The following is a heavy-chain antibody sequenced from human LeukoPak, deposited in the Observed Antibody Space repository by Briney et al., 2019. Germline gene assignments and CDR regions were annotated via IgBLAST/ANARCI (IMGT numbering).Heavy chain of an antibody. V-gene: IGHV1-2*02. D-gene: IGHD3-16*02. CDR1: GYTFTGYY. J-gene: IGHJ4*02. CDR3: ARVMITFGGVIGPFDY. Sequence: GASVKVSCKASGYTFTGYYMHWVRQAPGQGLEWMGWINPNSGGTNYAQKFQGRVTMTRDTSISTAYMELSRLRSDDTAMYYCARVMITFGGVIGPFDYWGQGTLVTVSS. CDR2: INPNSGGT.